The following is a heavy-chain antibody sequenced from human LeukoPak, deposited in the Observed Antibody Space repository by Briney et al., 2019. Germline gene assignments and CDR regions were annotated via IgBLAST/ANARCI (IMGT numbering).Heavy chain of an antibody. D-gene: IGHD3-3*01. CDR1: GFTFSSYG. J-gene: IGHJ3*02. CDR3: AKDRMYYDFWSGYSVDAFDI. CDR2: IRYDGSNK. Sequence: GGSLRLSCAASGFTFSSYGMRWVRQAPGKGLEWVAFIRYDGSNKYYADSVKGRFTISRDNSKNTLYLQMNSLRAEDTAVYYCAKDRMYYDFWSGYSVDAFDIWGQGTMVTVSS. V-gene: IGHV3-30*02.